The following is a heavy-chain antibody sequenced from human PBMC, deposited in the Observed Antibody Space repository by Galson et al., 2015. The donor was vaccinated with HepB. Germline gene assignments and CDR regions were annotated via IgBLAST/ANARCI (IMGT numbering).Heavy chain of an antibody. CDR2: IDPSDSYT. Sequence: QSGAEVKKPGESLRISCKGSGYSFTSYWISWVRQMPGKGLEWMGRIDPSDSYTNYSPSFQGHVTISADKSISTAYLQWSSLKASDTAMYYCARLGDGSSSWYNYFDYWGQGTLVTVSS. CDR1: GYSFTSYW. D-gene: IGHD6-13*01. V-gene: IGHV5-10-1*01. J-gene: IGHJ4*02. CDR3: ARLGDGSSSWYNYFDY.